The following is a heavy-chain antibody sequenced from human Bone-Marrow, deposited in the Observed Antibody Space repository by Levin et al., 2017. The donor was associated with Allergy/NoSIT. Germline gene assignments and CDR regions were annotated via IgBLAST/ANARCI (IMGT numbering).Heavy chain of an antibody. Sequence: GESLKISCKASGYTFTSYGISWVRQAPGQGLEWMGWISAYNGNTNYAQKLQGRVTMTTDTSTSTAYMELRSLRSDDTAVYYCARDPPNDYYDSSGPGGYWGQGTLVTVSS. CDR2: ISAYNGNT. D-gene: IGHD3-22*01. J-gene: IGHJ4*02. V-gene: IGHV1-18*01. CDR1: GYTFTSYG. CDR3: ARDPPNDYYDSSGPGGY.